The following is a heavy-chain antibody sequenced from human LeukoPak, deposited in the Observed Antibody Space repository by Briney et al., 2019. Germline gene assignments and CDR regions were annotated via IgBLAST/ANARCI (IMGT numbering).Heavy chain of an antibody. CDR2: ISAYNGNT. CDR1: GYTFTIYG. D-gene: IGHD6-13*01. Sequence: ASVKVSCEASGYTFTIYGTSWVPHAPGQGLEWMGWISAYNGNTNYAQKLRGRVTMTTDTSTSTAYMELRSLRSDDTAVYYCARDRTAEPTNWFDPWGQGTLVTVSS. J-gene: IGHJ5*02. CDR3: ARDRTAEPTNWFDP. V-gene: IGHV1-18*01.